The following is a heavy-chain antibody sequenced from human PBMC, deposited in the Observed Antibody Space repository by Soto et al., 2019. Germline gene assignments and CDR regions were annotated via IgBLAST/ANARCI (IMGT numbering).Heavy chain of an antibody. D-gene: IGHD6-19*01. V-gene: IGHV3-30*18. Sequence: QVQLVESGGGVVQPGRSLRLSCAASGFTFSSYGMHWVRQAPGKGLEWVAVISYDGSNKYYADSVKGRFTISRDNSKNSMYLQMHRLRAEDTAVYYCAKDFERGIAVAGPFSFDYWGQGTLVTVSS. CDR3: AKDFERGIAVAGPFSFDY. CDR1: GFTFSSYG. J-gene: IGHJ4*02. CDR2: ISYDGSNK.